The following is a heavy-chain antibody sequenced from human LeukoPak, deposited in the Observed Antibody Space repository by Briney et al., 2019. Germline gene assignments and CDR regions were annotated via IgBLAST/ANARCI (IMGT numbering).Heavy chain of an antibody. Sequence: TGGSLRLSCAASGFTFDDYAMHWVRQTPGKGLEWVSHISWNSATIEYADSVKGRFTISRDNAKNSLYLQMNSLRAEDTAVYYCARDIAVARIWFDPWGQGTLVTVSS. CDR1: GFTFDDYA. D-gene: IGHD6-19*01. V-gene: IGHV3-9*01. CDR3: ARDIAVARIWFDP. J-gene: IGHJ5*02. CDR2: ISWNSATI.